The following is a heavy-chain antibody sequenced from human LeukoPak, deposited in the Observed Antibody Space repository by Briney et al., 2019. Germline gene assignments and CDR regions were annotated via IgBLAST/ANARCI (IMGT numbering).Heavy chain of an antibody. J-gene: IGHJ4*02. D-gene: IGHD3-22*01. Sequence: GGSLRLACAASGFTVSSNYMSWVRQAPGKGLEWVSGINWNGGSTGYADSVKGRFTISRDNAKNSLYLQMNSLRAEDTALYYCARDRGSYYDSSGTGYFDYWGQGTLVTVSS. CDR1: GFTVSSNY. CDR3: ARDRGSYYDSSGTGYFDY. CDR2: INWNGGST. V-gene: IGHV3-20*04.